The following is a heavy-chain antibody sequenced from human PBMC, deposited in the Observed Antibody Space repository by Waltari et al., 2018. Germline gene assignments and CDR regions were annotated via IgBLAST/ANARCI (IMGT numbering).Heavy chain of an antibody. J-gene: IGHJ6*03. D-gene: IGHD6-13*01. V-gene: IGHV4-38-2*01. CDR3: ARRAAIAATGPTYYMDV. Sequence: QVQLQESGPGLVKPSETLSLTCAVSGYSLSSGYYWGWLRQPPGKGLEWIGSIYHSGSTYYNPSLKSRVTISVDTSKNQFSLKLSSVTAADTAVYYCARRAAIAATGPTYYMDVWGKGTTVTVSS. CDR1: GYSLSSGYY. CDR2: IYHSGST.